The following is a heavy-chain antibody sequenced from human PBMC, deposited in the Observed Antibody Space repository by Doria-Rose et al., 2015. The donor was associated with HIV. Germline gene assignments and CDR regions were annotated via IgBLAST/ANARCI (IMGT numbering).Heavy chain of an antibody. Sequence: QVQLQESGPGLVKPSETLSLTCSVSGGSISHYYWSWIRQCPGKRLEYIGDISYTGSTNYSPSLKSRVSISIDTSKNKFSLRLSSVTAADTAVYYCARVLSGTYDYWGQGTLVTVSS. J-gene: IGHJ4*02. CDR1: GGSISHYY. CDR2: ISYTGST. CDR3: ARVLSGTYDY. D-gene: IGHD1-26*01. V-gene: IGHV4-59*01.